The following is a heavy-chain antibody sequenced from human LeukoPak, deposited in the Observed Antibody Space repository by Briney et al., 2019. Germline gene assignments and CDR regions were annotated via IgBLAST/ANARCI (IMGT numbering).Heavy chain of an antibody. V-gene: IGHV3-23*01. D-gene: IGHD2-15*01. CDR2: FSVSDQTT. CDR3: AKAPVTTCRGAFCYPFDY. CDR1: GFTFSSYA. Sequence: PGGSLRLSCAASGFTFSSYAMSWVRQAPGKGLEWVSGFSVSDQTTYYADSVKGRFTISRDSSKNTLFLQMNRLRPEDAAVYYCAKAPVTTCRGAFCYPFDYWGLGTLVTVSS. J-gene: IGHJ4*02.